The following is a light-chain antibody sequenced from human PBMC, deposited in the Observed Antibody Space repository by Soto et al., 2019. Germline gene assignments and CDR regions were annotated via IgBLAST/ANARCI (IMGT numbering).Light chain of an antibody. V-gene: IGKV1-9*01. CDR1: QALSSY. J-gene: IGKJ4*01. CDR3: QQVNNYPLT. CDR2: AAS. Sequence: IQLTQSPSSLSASVGDRVTITCRASQALSSYLAWYQQKPGKAPKLLIYAASTLQSGVPSRFSGSESGTDFTLTISSLQPEDFGTYYCQQVNNYPLTFGGGTKVEI.